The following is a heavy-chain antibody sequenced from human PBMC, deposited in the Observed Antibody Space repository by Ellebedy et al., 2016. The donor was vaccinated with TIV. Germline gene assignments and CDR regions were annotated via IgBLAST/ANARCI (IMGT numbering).Heavy chain of an antibody. CDR2: ISYDGSNK. CDR1: GFTFSSYA. Sequence: GESLKISCAASGFTFSSYAMHWVRQAPGKGLEWVAVISYDGSNKYYADSVKGRFTISRDNSKNTLYLQMNSLRVEDTAVYYCAKHGRGMDVWGQGTTVTVSS. J-gene: IGHJ6*02. V-gene: IGHV3-30-3*02. CDR3: AKHGRGMDV.